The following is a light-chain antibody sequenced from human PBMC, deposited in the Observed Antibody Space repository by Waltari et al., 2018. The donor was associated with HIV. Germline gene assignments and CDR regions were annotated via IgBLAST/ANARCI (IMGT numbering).Light chain of an antibody. CDR3: QEYYSSPLYT. Sequence: EIVMTHSPDSLHVHLSETATSSCNSRHRDLYSSNNKTKLAWYQQKQGQPPKLLIYWASTRESAVPERFSGSGSGTDFTLTISTLQAEDVAVYFCQEYYSSPLYTFGQRTKLEIK. CDR2: WAS. CDR1: HRDLYSSNNKTK. V-gene: IGKV4-1*01. J-gene: IGKJ2*01.